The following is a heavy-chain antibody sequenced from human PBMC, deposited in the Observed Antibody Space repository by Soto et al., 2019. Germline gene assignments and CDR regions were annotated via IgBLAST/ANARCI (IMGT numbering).Heavy chain of an antibody. Sequence: GGSLRLSCAASGFTFSSYAMHWVRQAPGKGLEWVAVISYDGSNKYYADSVKGRFTISRDNSKNTLYLQMNSLRAEDTAVYYCARDLSGISSGLHRYYYYYYGMDVWGQGTTVTVSS. CDR2: ISYDGSNK. D-gene: IGHD3-9*01. V-gene: IGHV3-30-3*01. CDR3: ARDLSGISSGLHRYYYYYYGMDV. CDR1: GFTFSSYA. J-gene: IGHJ6*02.